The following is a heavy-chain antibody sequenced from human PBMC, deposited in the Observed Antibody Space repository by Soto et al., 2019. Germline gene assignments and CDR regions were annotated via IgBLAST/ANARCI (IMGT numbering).Heavy chain of an antibody. CDR2: IPYDGSNK. CDR1: GFTFSSYG. V-gene: IGHV3-30*18. D-gene: IGHD1-26*01. J-gene: IGHJ4*02. Sequence: QPGGSLRLSCAASGFTFSSYGMHWVRQAPGKGLEWVAVIPYDGSNKYYADSVKGRFTISRDNSKNTLYLQMNSLRAEDTAVYYCAKDQSYLIYYFDYWGQGTLVTVSS. CDR3: AKDQSYLIYYFDY.